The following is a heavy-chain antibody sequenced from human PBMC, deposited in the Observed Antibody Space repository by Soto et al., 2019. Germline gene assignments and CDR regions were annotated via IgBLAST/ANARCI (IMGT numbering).Heavy chain of an antibody. D-gene: IGHD1-26*01. Sequence: TVESLKISCKGSGYSFTIYWIGWVRQMPGKGLKWMGIIYPGDSDTRYSPSFQGQVTISADKSISTAYLQWSSLKASDTAVYYCARTHSGSYYSVFNYWGRGSLVTVSS. CDR1: GYSFTIYW. V-gene: IGHV5-51*01. J-gene: IGHJ4*02. CDR3: ARTHSGSYYSVFNY. CDR2: IYPGDSDT.